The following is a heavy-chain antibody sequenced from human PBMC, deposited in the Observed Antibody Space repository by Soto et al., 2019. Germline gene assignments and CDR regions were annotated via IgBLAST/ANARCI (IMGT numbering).Heavy chain of an antibody. V-gene: IGHV4-31*03. J-gene: IGHJ6*02. D-gene: IGHD1-1*01. CDR3: ARDSGGNSENYYGLDV. CDR1: GVPVSSGDYY. CDR2: IDRSGST. Sequence: QVQLQESGPGLVKPSQTLSLSCNVYGVPVSSGDYYWSWIRQHAGRGLEWIGYIDRSGSTYYKPSLRGRVIMSVDTSTNQISLRLLSVTAADTAVYYRARDSGGNSENYYGLDVWGHGTTVTVSS.